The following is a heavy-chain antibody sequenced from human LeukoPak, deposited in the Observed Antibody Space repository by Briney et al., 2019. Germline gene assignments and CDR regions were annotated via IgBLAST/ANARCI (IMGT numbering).Heavy chain of an antibody. V-gene: IGHV4-30-4*02. CDR1: GGSISSDDYY. D-gene: IGHD3-10*01. Sequence: SDTLSLTCTVSGGSISSDDYYWSWLRPPPGKGLKWFGNTYYSGSTYYNPSLNRGITITVNTSKKQFSQMLSLVTAADTAFYCCARVHNHLMVRGVIIDSGSFDPGGQGSLVTVSS. CDR3: ARVHNHLMVRGVIIDSGSFDP. J-gene: IGHJ5*02. CDR2: TYYSGST.